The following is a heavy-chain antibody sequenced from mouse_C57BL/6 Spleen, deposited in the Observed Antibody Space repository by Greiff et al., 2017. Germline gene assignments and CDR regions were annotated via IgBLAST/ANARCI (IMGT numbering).Heavy chain of an antibody. CDR2: IYPGSGNT. Sequence: VKLQESGPELVKPGASVKISCKASGYSFTSYYIHWVKQRPGQGLEWIGWIYPGSGNTKYNEKFKGKATLTADTSSSTAYMQLSSLTSEDSAVYYCARSGLFQKHAMDYWGQGTSVTVSS. V-gene: IGHV1-66*01. D-gene: IGHD1-1*01. CDR1: GYSFTSYY. CDR3: ARSGLFQKHAMDY. J-gene: IGHJ4*01.